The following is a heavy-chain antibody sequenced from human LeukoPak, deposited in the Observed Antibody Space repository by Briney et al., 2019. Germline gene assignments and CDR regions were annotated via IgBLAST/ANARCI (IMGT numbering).Heavy chain of an antibody. J-gene: IGHJ4*02. V-gene: IGHV1-24*01. CDR3: ATPVNGIRGIFDY. Sequence: ASVTVSCKVSGYTLTELSMHWVRQAPGKGLEWMGGFDPEDGETIYAQEFQGRVTMTEDTSTDTAYMELSSLRSEDTAVYYCATPVNGIRGIFDYWGQGTLVTVSS. CDR1: GYTLTELS. D-gene: IGHD3-10*01. CDR2: FDPEDGET.